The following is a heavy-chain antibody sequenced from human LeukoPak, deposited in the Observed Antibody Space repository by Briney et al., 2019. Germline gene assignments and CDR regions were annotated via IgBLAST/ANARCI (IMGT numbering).Heavy chain of an antibody. CDR2: ISGSGNSA. V-gene: IGHV3-23*01. D-gene: IGHD2/OR15-2a*01. CDR1: GFTFKDYG. J-gene: IGHJ4*02. CDR3: AKDRGLGFYDDSGHHY. Sequence: GSLRLSCAASGFTFKDYGMSWVRRAPGKGLEWLSHISGSGNSAHYADSVKGRFTISRDNSKNTVYLQMNSLRAEDTAVYYCAKDRGLGFYDDSGHHYWGQGTLVTVSS.